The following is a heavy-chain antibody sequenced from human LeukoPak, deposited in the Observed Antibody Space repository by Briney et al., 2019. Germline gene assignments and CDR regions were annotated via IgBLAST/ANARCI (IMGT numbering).Heavy chain of an antibody. CDR1: XFTXSXYW. Sequence: GSXXLXCXAXXFTXSXYWMSWVRQAPGKGLEWVXNIKQDGSEKYYVDSVKGRFTISRDNAKNSLYLQMNSLRAEDTAVYYCARDQAGSYFDAAFDIWGQGTMVTVSS. D-gene: IGHD1-26*01. CDR2: IKQDGSEK. V-gene: IGHV3-7*03. CDR3: ARDQAGSYFDAAFDI. J-gene: IGHJ3*02.